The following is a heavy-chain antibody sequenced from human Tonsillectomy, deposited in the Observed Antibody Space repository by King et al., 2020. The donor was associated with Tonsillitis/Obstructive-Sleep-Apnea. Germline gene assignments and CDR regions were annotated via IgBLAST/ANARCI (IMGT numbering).Heavy chain of an antibody. CDR2: INAGNSNT. D-gene: IGHD2-15*01. Sequence: QLVQSGAEVKKPGASVKVSCKASGYTFTSYAMHWVRQAPGQRLEWMGWINAGNSNTKYSQKFQGRVTITSDTSARTAYMELSSLRSEDTAVYYCASHLEDHAFDIWGQGTMVTVSS. CDR3: ASHLEDHAFDI. CDR1: GYTFTSYA. J-gene: IGHJ3*02. V-gene: IGHV1-3*01.